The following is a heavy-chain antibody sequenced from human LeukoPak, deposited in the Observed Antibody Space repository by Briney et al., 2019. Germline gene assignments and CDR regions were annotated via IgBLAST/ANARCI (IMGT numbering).Heavy chain of an antibody. D-gene: IGHD2-2*01. J-gene: IGHJ4*02. CDR3: ARDFYIVVVPAAPTY. V-gene: IGHV3-30-3*01. CDR1: GFTFSSYA. Sequence: PGGSLRLSCAASGFTFSSYAMHWVRQAPGKGLEWVAVISYDGSNKYYADSVKGRFTISRDNSKNTLYLQMNSLRAEDTAVYYCARDFYIVVVPAAPTYWGQGTLVTVSS. CDR2: ISYDGSNK.